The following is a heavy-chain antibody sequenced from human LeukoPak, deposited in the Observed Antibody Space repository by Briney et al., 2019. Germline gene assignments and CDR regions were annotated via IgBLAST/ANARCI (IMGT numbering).Heavy chain of an antibody. J-gene: IGHJ4*02. CDR2: INPNSGGT. CDR1: GYTFTGYY. V-gene: IGHV1-2*02. D-gene: IGHD5-18*01. Sequence: ASVKVSCKASGYTFTGYYMHWVRQAPGQGLEWMGWINPNSGGTNYAQKFQGRVTMTRDTSISTAYMELSRLRSDDTAVYYCARAGGTAMVSIGEYWGQGTLVTVSS. CDR3: ARAGGTAMVSIGEY.